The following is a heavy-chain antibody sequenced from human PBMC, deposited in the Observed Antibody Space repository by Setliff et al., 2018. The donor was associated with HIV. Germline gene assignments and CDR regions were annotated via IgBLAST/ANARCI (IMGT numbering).Heavy chain of an antibody. CDR3: ARLGDFWSGYYYFDY. Sequence: ASVKVSCKASGYTFTNYDINWVRQATGQGLEWMGWMSPKSGNTGYAQKFQGRVTMTRNTSISTVYMELSSLRSEDTAVYYCARLGDFWSGYYYFDYWGQGTLVTISS. D-gene: IGHD3-3*01. J-gene: IGHJ4*02. CDR1: GYTFTNYD. CDR2: MSPKSGNT. V-gene: IGHV1-8*02.